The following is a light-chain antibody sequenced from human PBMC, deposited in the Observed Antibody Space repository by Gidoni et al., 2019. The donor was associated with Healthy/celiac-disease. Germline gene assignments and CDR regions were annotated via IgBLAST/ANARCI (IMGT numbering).Light chain of an antibody. Sequence: EIVFTQSPATLSLSPGERATLSCRASPSVSSYLAWYQQKPGQAPRLLIYDASNRATGIPARFSGSGSGTDFTLTISSLEPEDFAVDYCQQRSNVLTFGGGTKVEIK. V-gene: IGKV3-11*01. CDR3: QQRSNVLT. CDR2: DAS. J-gene: IGKJ4*01. CDR1: PSVSSY.